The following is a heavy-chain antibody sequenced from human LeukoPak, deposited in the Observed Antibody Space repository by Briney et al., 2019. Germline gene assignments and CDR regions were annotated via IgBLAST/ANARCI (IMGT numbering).Heavy chain of an antibody. CDR3: ARDNSVEDTAWWFDP. J-gene: IGHJ5*02. D-gene: IGHD4-23*01. CDR2: INQDESEK. CDR1: GMTFKSYW. Sequence: GGSLRLSCAVSGMTFKSYWMSWFRQTPGKGLEWVATINQDESEKYYLDSVKGRFTISRDTAKNSLYLQMYSLTAEDTAVYYCARDNSVEDTAWWFDPWGQGTLVTVSS. V-gene: IGHV3-7*03.